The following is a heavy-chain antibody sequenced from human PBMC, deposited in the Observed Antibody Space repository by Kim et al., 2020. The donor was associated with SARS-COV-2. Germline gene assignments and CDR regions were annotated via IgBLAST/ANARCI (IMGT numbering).Heavy chain of an antibody. Sequence: SVKVSCKASGGTFSSYAISWVRQAPGQGLEWMGGIIPIFGTANYAQKFQGRVTITADESTSTAYMELSSLRSEDTAVYYCARIPGRTSYCSSTSCYYYYGMDAWGQGTTVTVSS. CDR1: GGTFSSYA. CDR2: IIPIFGTA. D-gene: IGHD2-2*01. V-gene: IGHV1-69*13. J-gene: IGHJ6*02. CDR3: ARIPGRTSYCSSTSCYYYYGMDA.